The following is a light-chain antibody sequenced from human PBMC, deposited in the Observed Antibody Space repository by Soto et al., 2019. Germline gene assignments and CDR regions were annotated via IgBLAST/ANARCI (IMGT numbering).Light chain of an antibody. J-gene: IGKJ3*01. CDR3: QQYGSSPT. Sequence: EIVLTQSPGTLSLSPWERATLSCRASQSVSSSYLAWYQQKPGQAPRLLIYGASSRATGIPARFSGSGSGTDFLLTISRLEPEDFAVYYCQQYGSSPTFGPGTKVDIK. CDR1: QSVSSSY. CDR2: GAS. V-gene: IGKV3-20*01.